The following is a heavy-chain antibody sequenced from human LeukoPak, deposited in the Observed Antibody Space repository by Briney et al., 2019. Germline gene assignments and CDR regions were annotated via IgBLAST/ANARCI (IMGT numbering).Heavy chain of an antibody. CDR1: GFTFNIYA. D-gene: IGHD1-1*01. J-gene: IGHJ4*02. Sequence: GGSLRLSCAASGFTFNIYAMTWVRQAPGKGLEWVSGISGSGDTTYYADSVKGRFTISRDSSKNTLYVQMHSLRAEDTAIYYCAKVYATGTTLVVRNQYLDCWGQGTLVTVSS. CDR3: AKVYATGTTLVVRNQYLDC. V-gene: IGHV3-23*01. CDR2: ISGSGDTT.